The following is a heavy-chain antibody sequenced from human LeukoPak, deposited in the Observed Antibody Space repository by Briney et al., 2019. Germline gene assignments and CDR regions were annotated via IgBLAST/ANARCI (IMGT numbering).Heavy chain of an antibody. Sequence: SETLSLTCAVYGGSFSGYYWNWIRQPAGKGLEWIGRIYTSGSTNYNPSLKSRVTMSVDTSKNQFSLKLSSVTAADTAVYYCASGVRGYSGYDYGIDYWGQGTLVTVSS. D-gene: IGHD5-12*01. CDR1: GGSFSGYY. J-gene: IGHJ4*02. V-gene: IGHV4-59*10. CDR2: IYTSGST. CDR3: ASGVRGYSGYDYGIDY.